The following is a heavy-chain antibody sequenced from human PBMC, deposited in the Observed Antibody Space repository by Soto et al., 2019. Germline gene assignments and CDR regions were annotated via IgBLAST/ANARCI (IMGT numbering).Heavy chain of an antibody. J-gene: IGHJ6*02. CDR3: ARQVAHGYYFYGMDV. CDR2: IYPGDSDT. CDR1: GYTFNTNW. V-gene: IGHV5-51*01. Sequence: GESLKISCKGSGYTFNTNWIGWVRQMPGKGLEWMGIIYPGDSDTRYSPSFRGQVTISADKSISTAYLQWSSLKASDTAMYYCARQVAHGYYFYGMDVWGQGTTVTVSS. D-gene: IGHD5-12*01.